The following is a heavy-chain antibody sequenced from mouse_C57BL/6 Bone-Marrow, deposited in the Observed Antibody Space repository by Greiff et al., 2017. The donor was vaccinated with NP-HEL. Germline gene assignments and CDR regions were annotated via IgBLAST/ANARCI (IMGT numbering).Heavy chain of an antibody. CDR2: IYPRDGST. Sequence: VQLQQSGPELVKPGASVKLSCKASGYTFTSYDINWVKQRPGQGLEWIGWIYPRDGSTKYNEKFKGKATLTVDTSSSTAYMELHSLTSEDSAVYFCAGIYYGNYVRMDYWGQGTSVTVSS. CDR1: GYTFTSYD. V-gene: IGHV1-85*01. D-gene: IGHD2-1*01. J-gene: IGHJ4*01. CDR3: AGIYYGNYVRMDY.